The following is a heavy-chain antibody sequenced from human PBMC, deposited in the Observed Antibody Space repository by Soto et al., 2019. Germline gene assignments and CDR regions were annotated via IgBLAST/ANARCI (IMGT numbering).Heavy chain of an antibody. D-gene: IGHD6-19*01. CDR2: ISGSGGST. V-gene: IGHV3-23*01. J-gene: IGHJ5*02. CDR1: GFTFSSYA. CDR3: VRDLGGSDLDP. Sequence: GGSLRLSCAASGFTFSSYAMSWVRQAPGKGLEWVSAISGSGGSTYYADSVKGRFTVSRDNSKNTQYLQMYGLTIEDTAIYYCVRDLGGSDLDPWGQGTLVTVSS.